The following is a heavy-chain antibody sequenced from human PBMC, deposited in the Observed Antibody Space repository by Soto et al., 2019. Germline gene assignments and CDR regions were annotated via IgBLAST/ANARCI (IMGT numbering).Heavy chain of an antibody. CDR1: GGSISSSSYY. V-gene: IGHV4-39*01. J-gene: IGHJ4*02. Sequence: QLQLQESGPGLVKPSETLSLTCTVSGGSISSSSYYWGWIRQPPGKGLEWIGSIYYSGSTYYNPSLKSRVTISVDTSKNQFSLKLSSVTAADTAVYYCARHRPTAAAVTGWGQGTLVTVSS. CDR2: IYYSGST. D-gene: IGHD6-13*01. CDR3: ARHRPTAAAVTG.